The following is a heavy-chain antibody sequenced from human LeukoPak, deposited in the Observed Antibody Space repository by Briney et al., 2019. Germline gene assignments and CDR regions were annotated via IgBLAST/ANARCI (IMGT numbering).Heavy chain of an antibody. CDR2: IIPILGIA. CDR3: ARVNIVVVVAATPMTYYYGMDV. J-gene: IGHJ6*02. D-gene: IGHD2-15*01. V-gene: IGHV1-69*04. Sequence: ASVKVSCKASGYTFTGYYMHWVRQAPGQGLEWMGRIIPILGIANYAQKFQGRVTITADKSTSTAYMELSSLRSEDTAVYYCARVNIVVVVAATPMTYYYGMDVWGQGTTVTVSS. CDR1: GYTFTGYY.